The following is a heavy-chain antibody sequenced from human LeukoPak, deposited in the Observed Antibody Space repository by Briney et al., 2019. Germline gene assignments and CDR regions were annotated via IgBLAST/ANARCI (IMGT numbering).Heavy chain of an antibody. J-gene: IGHJ3*01. CDR2: IYYSGST. CDR1: GGSISSYY. Sequence: SETLSLTCTVSGGSISSYYWSWIRQPPGKGLEWIGYIYYSGSTNYNPSLKSRVTISVDTSKNQFSLKLSSVTAADTAVYYCARHHYYDSSGYSEDAFDFWGQGTMVTVSS. V-gene: IGHV4-59*08. D-gene: IGHD3-22*01. CDR3: ARHHYYDSSGYSEDAFDF.